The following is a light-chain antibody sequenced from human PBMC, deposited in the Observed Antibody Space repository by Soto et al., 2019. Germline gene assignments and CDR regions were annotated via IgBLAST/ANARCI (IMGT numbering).Light chain of an antibody. V-gene: IGKV3-15*01. J-gene: IGKJ2*01. CDR1: QSVSNY. Sequence: EIVMTQSPATLSVSLGDRATLSCRASQSVSNYLAWYQQKPGQAPRLLIYGASTRATGIPARFSGSRSETDFTLTISSLQSEDFAVYYCQQYNSWPPSYTFGQGTKLEIK. CDR2: GAS. CDR3: QQYNSWPPSYT.